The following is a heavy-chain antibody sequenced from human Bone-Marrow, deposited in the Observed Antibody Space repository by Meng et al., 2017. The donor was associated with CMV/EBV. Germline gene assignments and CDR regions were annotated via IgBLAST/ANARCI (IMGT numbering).Heavy chain of an antibody. V-gene: IGHV3-11*04. Sequence: GESLKISCAASGFTFSDYYMSWIRQAPGKGLEWVSYISSSGSTIYYADSVKGRFTISRDNAQNSLYLQMNSLRAGDTAVYYCATTTDPRNYWGQGTLVTVSS. CDR1: GFTFSDYY. CDR3: ATTTDPRNY. J-gene: IGHJ4*02. D-gene: IGHD1-14*01. CDR2: ISSSGSTI.